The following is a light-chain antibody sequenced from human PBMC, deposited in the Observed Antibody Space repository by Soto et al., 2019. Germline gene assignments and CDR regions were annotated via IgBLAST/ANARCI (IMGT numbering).Light chain of an antibody. CDR1: SSDVGGYNY. J-gene: IGLJ2*01. CDR3: SSYTSSSTLV. CDR2: DVS. V-gene: IGLV2-14*01. Sequence: QSALTQPASLSGSPGQSITISCTGTSSDVGGYNYVSWYQQHPGKAPKLMIYDVSIRPSGVSNRFSGSKSGNTASLTTSGLQAEDEADYYCSSYTSSSTLVFGGGTKVTAL.